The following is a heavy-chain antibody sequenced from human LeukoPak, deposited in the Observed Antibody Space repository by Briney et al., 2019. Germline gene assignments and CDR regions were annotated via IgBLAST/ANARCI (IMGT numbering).Heavy chain of an antibody. CDR2: ISGSGGST. CDR3: AKDPSSASSGWERGFDP. J-gene: IGHJ5*02. D-gene: IGHD6-19*01. CDR1: GFTFSSYA. V-gene: IGHV3-23*01. Sequence: GGSLRLSCAASGFTFSSYAMSWVRQAPGKGLEWVSAISGSGGSTYYADSVKGRFTISRDNSKNTLYLQMNSLRAEDTAVYYCAKDPSSASSGWERGFDPWGQGTLVTVSS.